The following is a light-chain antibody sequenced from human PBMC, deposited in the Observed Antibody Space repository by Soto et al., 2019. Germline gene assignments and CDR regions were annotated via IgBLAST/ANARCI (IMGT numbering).Light chain of an antibody. CDR2: GAS. J-gene: IGKJ4*01. Sequence: DIEMTQSPATLSVSTGERATISCRASQSVASNVAWYQKRPDPAPRLLIYGASTRAAGVPVRFSGSGSGTEFPLTISSLQSEDVAVYYCHHYNNWPHTFGGGTKVEIK. V-gene: IGKV3-15*01. CDR1: QSVASN. CDR3: HHYNNWPHT.